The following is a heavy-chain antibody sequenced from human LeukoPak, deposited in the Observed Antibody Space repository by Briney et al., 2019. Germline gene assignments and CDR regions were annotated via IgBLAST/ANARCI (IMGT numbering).Heavy chain of an antibody. CDR1: GFTFYDYA. J-gene: IGHJ4*02. D-gene: IGHD6-13*01. CDR3: AKDIQSSSWYYFDY. CDR2: ISWNSGSI. V-gene: IGHV3-9*01. Sequence: PGRSLRLSCAASGFTFYDYAMHWVRQAPGRGLEWVSGISWNSGSIGYADSVKGRFTISRDNAKNSLYLQMNSLRAEDTALYYCAKDIQSSSWYYFDYWGQGTLVTVSS.